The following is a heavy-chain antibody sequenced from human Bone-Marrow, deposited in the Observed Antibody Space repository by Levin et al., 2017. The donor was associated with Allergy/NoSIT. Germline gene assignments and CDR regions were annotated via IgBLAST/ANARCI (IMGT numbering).Heavy chain of an antibody. CDR3: ARDETVNSWHTGWFDP. J-gene: IGHJ5*02. V-gene: IGHV4-61*02. D-gene: IGHD6-13*01. CDR2: MFAGGAA. CDR1: GASINNTNHY. Sequence: SETLSLTCTVSGASINNTNHYWSWIRQPAGKGLEWIGRMFAGGAATYNRSLRSRVTISIDTSKNQFSLKVTSVTAADTAVYYCARDETVNSWHTGWFDPWGQGTLVTVSS.